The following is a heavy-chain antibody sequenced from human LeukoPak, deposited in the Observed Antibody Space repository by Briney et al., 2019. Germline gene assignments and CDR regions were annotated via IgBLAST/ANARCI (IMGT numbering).Heavy chain of an antibody. V-gene: IGHV3-7*03. CDR3: ARGSYSSSWPFDY. Sequence: GGSLRLSCAASGFTFSSYWMSWVRQAPGKGLEWVANIKQDGSEKYYVDSVKGRFTISRDNAKNSLYLQMNSLRAEDTAVYYCARGSYSSSWPFDYWGQGTLVTVSS. CDR2: IKQDGSEK. CDR1: GFTFSSYW. D-gene: IGHD6-13*01. J-gene: IGHJ4*02.